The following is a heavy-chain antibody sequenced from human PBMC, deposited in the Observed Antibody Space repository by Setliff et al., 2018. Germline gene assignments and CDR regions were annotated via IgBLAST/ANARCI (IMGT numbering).Heavy chain of an antibody. J-gene: IGHJ4*02. CDR1: GFSISTTGVG. Sequence: ESGPTLVNPTQTLTLTCTFSGFSISTTGVGVGWIRQPPGKALEWLALIYWDDDQRYSPSLKSRLRITKDASKNQVVLTMTNMGPVDTATYYCALDGRWSTIPLDYWDQGTRVTVCS. V-gene: IGHV2-5*02. D-gene: IGHD1-26*01. CDR3: ALDGRWSTIPLDY. CDR2: IYWDDDQ.